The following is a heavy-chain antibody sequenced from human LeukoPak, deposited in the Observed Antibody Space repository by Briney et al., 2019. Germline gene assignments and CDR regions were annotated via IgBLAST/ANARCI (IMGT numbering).Heavy chain of an antibody. V-gene: IGHV1-69*05. CDR1: GGTFSSYA. J-gene: IGHJ4*02. CDR2: IIPIFGTA. Sequence: ASVKVSCKASGGTFSSYAISWVRQAPGQGLEWMGGIIPIFGTANYAQKFQGRVTITTDESTSTAYMELSSLRSEDRAVYYCARGDVDTAMVFDYWGQGTLVTVSS. D-gene: IGHD5-18*01. CDR3: ARGDVDTAMVFDY.